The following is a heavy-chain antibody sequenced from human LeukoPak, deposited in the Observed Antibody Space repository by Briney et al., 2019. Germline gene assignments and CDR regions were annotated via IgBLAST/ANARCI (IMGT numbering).Heavy chain of an antibody. V-gene: IGHV4-39*01. CDR1: GGSISTAGYY. J-gene: IGHJ4*01. CDR3: ASDKGYSNNYFDY. CDR2: IYYSGST. D-gene: IGHD6-13*01. Sequence: KSSETLSLTCTVSGGSISTAGYYWVWLRPPQGKGLVRVESIYYSGSTYYNSALKRRVTISVDTSRNQFSLKLSSVTAADTALYYCASDKGYSNNYFDYWGQGTLVTVSS.